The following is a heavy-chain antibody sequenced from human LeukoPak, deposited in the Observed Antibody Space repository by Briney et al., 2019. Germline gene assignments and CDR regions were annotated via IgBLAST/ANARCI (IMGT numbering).Heavy chain of an antibody. J-gene: IGHJ3*02. D-gene: IGHD1-26*01. CDR3: ARTARGGAVTGAFDI. CDR2: IYYSGST. V-gene: IGHV4-39*07. CDR1: GGSISSSSYY. Sequence: SETLSLTCTVSGGSISSSSYYWGWIRQPPGKGLEWIGSIYYSGSTYYNPSLKSRVTISVDTSKNQFSLKLSSVTAADTAVYYCARTARGGAVTGAFDIWGQGTMVTVSS.